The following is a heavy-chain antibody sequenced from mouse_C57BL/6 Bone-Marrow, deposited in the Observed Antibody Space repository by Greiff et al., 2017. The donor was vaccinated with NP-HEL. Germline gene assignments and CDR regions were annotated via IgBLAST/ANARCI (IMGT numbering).Heavy chain of an antibody. CDR2: IYPRSGNT. Sequence: VQLVESGAELARPGASVKLSCKASGYTFTSYGISWVKQRTGQGLEWIGEIYPRSGNTYYNEKFKGKATLTADKSSSTAYMELRSLTSEDSAVYFCARGYYGSSFYYAMDYWGQGTSVTVSS. CDR1: GYTFTSYG. J-gene: IGHJ4*01. CDR3: ARGYYGSSFYYAMDY. D-gene: IGHD1-1*01. V-gene: IGHV1-81*01.